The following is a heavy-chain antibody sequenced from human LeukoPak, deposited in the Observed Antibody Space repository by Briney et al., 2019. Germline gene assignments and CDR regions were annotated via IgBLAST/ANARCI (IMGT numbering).Heavy chain of an antibody. J-gene: IGHJ4*02. Sequence: ASVKVSCKASGYTFTGYYMHWVRQAPGQGLEWMGWINPNSGGTKYAQKFQGRVTMTRDTSISTAYVELSRLRSEDTAVYYCARALRSGSYYEVDYWGQGTLVTVSS. D-gene: IGHD1-26*01. V-gene: IGHV1-2*02. CDR1: GYTFTGYY. CDR3: ARALRSGSYYEVDY. CDR2: INPNSGGT.